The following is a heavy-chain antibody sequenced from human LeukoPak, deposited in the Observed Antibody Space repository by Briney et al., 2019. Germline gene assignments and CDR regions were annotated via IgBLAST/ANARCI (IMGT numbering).Heavy chain of an antibody. Sequence: SETLSLTCTVSGGSISSGGYYWSWIRQPPGKGLEWIGYIYYSGSTYYNPSLKSRVTISVDTSKNQFSLKLSSVTAADTAVYYCRAAAGMRYFDYWGQGTLVTVSS. J-gene: IGHJ4*02. CDR1: GGSISSGGYY. CDR3: RAAAGMRYFDY. CDR2: IYYSGST. D-gene: IGHD6-13*01. V-gene: IGHV4-30-4*01.